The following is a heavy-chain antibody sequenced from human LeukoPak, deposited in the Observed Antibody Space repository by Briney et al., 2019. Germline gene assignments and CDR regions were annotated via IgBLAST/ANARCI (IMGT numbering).Heavy chain of an antibody. CDR3: ARAGCSRTSCYVWGNWFDP. CDR2: ISYDGSNK. J-gene: IGHJ5*02. V-gene: IGHV3-30*04. Sequence: GRSLRLSCAASGFTFSSYAMHWVRQAPGKGLEGVGVISYDGSNKYYADSVNGRLTISRDNSKNTLYLQMNSLRAEDTAVYYCARAGCSRTSCYVWGNWFDPWGQGTLVTVSS. D-gene: IGHD2-2*01. CDR1: GFTFSSYA.